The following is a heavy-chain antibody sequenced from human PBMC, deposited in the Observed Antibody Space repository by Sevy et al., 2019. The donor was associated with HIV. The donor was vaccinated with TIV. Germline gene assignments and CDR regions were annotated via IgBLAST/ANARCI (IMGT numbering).Heavy chain of an antibody. V-gene: IGHV3-23*01. Sequence: GGSLRLSCAASGFTFSSYAMSWVRQAPGKGLEWVSAIDGKGRSTHYADSVKGRFTISRDNSKNTRYLQMNGLRAEDTAVYYCAKTVNSGGGVVPAANYYYYGMDVWGQGTTVTVSS. J-gene: IGHJ6*02. CDR2: IDGKGRST. CDR3: AKTVNSGGGVVPAANYYYYGMDV. CDR1: GFTFSSYA. D-gene: IGHD2-2*01.